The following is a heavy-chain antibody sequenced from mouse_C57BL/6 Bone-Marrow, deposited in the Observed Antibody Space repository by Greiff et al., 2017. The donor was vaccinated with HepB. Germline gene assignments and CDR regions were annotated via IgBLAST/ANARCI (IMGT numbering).Heavy chain of an antibody. CDR2: INYDGSST. J-gene: IGHJ1*03. CDR1: GFTFSDYY. Sequence: EVKLVESEGGLVQPGRSMKLSCTASGFTFSDYYMAWVRQVPEKGLEWVANINYDGSSTYYLDSLKSRFIISRDNAKNILYLQMSSLKSEDTATYYCARAPHWYFDVWGTGTTVTVSS. V-gene: IGHV5-16*01. CDR3: ARAPHWYFDV.